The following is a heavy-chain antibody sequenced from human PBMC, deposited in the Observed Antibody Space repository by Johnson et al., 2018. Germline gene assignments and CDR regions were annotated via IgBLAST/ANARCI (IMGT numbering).Heavy chain of an antibody. Sequence: QVQLQESGPGLVKPSEPXSLTCTFSGGSISTYYWSWIRQPPGKGLEWIGYISHSGSTNHNPSLKRRVTSAVATSKNQFSLKLSSVTAGDTDVYYCGGVVGRGDSFDIWGQGTMVTVSS. CDR2: ISHSGST. D-gene: IGHD1-26*01. CDR1: GGSISTYY. V-gene: IGHV4-59*01. CDR3: GGVVGRGDSFDI. J-gene: IGHJ3*02.